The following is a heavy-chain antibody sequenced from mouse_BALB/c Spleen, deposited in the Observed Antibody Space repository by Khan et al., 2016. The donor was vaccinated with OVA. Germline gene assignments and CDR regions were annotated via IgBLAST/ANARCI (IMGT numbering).Heavy chain of an antibody. Sequence: EVKLLESGPGLVKPSQSLSLTCTVTGYSITSDYAWNWIRQFPGNKLEWMGYISSSGSTNYYPALKSRISITRDTSKNQFFLQLNAVTTEDTATYYCARDGSRYNYAMDYWGQGTSVTVSS. D-gene: IGHD2-3*01. CDR3: ARDGSRYNYAMDY. V-gene: IGHV3-2*02. CDR2: ISSSGST. CDR1: GYSITSDYA. J-gene: IGHJ4*01.